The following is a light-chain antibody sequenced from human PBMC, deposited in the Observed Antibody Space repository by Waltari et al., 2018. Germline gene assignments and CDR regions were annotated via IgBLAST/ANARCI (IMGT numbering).Light chain of an antibody. J-gene: IGKJ4*01. Sequence: DIQMTQFPSTLSASVGDRVTITCRASQSISRGLAWYQPKPGKAPKVLIYDASTLERGVPSRFSGSGSETEFTLAISSLQPDDFATYYCQQYSGYSGPFGGGTKVEIK. CDR3: QQYSGYSGP. V-gene: IGKV1-5*01. CDR2: DAS. CDR1: QSISRG.